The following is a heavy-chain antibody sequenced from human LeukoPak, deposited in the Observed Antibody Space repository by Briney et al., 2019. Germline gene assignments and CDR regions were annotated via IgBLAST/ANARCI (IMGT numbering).Heavy chain of an antibody. CDR1: GFTFSNYA. CDR3: VKDRGTLFDY. J-gene: IGHJ4*02. V-gene: IGHV3-64D*06. Sequence: GGSLRLSCSTSGFTFSNYAIHWVRQAPGKGLEYASAISSNGGSTYYADSVKGRFTISRDNSKNTLYLQMSSLRTEDTAVYYCVKDRGTLFDYWGQGTLVTVSA. CDR2: ISSNGGST.